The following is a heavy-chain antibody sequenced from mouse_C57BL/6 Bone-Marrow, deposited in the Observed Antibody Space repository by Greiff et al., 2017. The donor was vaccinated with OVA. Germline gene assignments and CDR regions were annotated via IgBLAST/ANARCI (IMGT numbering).Heavy chain of an antibody. CDR3: ARPYGYDYAMDY. CDR1: GFTFSDYG. Sequence: EVMLVESGGGLVKPGGSLKLSCAASGFTFSDYGMHWVRQAPEKGLEWVAYISSGSSTIYYADTVKGRFTISRDNAKNTQFLQMTSLRSEDTAMYYCARPYGYDYAMDYWGQGTSVTVSS. J-gene: IGHJ4*01. CDR2: ISSGSSTI. V-gene: IGHV5-17*01. D-gene: IGHD2-2*01.